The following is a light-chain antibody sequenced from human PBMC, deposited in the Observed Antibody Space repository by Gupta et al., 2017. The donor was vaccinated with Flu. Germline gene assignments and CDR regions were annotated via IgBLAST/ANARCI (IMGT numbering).Light chain of an antibody. Sequence: GQAARITCGENNIGSKSVHWYQQRPGQAPVLVVYADSDRPFGIPERFSGSNSGNTATLTISRVEAGDEADYYCQVWDSSSDQVVLGGGTKLTVL. J-gene: IGLJ2*01. CDR2: ADS. V-gene: IGLV3-21*02. CDR1: NIGSKS. CDR3: QVWDSSSDQVV.